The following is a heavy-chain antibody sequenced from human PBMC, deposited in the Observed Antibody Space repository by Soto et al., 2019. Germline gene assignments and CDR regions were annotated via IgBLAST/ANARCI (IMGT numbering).Heavy chain of an antibody. CDR2: IIVANGNT. D-gene: IGHD2-21*02. CDR3: AAEVYSGRVAVDCCHFDY. V-gene: IGHV1-58*01. CDR1: GFTFSNSA. J-gene: IGHJ4*02. Sequence: QVQLAQSGPEVKEPGTSVKVSCSTSGFTFSNSAVQWVRQAPGQRLEWIGWIIVANGNTNYGQTVQGRVTLSRDMSTNTVYMEMRSLKFDDTAVYYCAAEVYSGRVAVDCCHFDYWGLGTLVTVSS.